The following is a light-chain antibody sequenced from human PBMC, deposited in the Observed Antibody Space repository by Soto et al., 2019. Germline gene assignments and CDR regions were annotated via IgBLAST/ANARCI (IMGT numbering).Light chain of an antibody. J-gene: IGKJ4*01. CDR2: DAS. CDR3: QQYNSCPT. V-gene: IGKV1-5*01. CDR1: QSISNW. Sequence: DIQMTQSPSTLSASVGDRITITCRASQSISNWLAWYQQKPGKAPKLLIYDASSLESGVPSRFSGSGSGTEFTLTISSLQPDDFATYYCQQYNSCPTFGGGTKVEIK.